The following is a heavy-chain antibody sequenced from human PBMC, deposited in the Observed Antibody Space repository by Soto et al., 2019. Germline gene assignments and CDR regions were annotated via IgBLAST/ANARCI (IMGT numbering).Heavy chain of an antibody. CDR2: INSSSSYT. J-gene: IGHJ2*01. V-gene: IGHV3-11*05. D-gene: IGHD6-13*01. CDR1: GFTFSDYY. CDR3: ARIIPAAGGRRYFDL. Sequence: QVQLVESGGGLVKPGGSLRLSCAASGFTFSDYYMSWIRQAPGKGLEWVSYINSSSSYTNYADSVKGRFTISRDNAKNSLYLQMNSRRAEDTSVYYCARIIPAAGGRRYFDLWGRGPRVTGSS.